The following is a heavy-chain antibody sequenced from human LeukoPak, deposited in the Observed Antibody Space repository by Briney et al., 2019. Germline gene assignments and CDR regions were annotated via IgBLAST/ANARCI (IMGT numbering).Heavy chain of an antibody. D-gene: IGHD2-21*02. CDR2: ISGSGGST. CDR3: ARGVVTAIYDY. Sequence: GGSLRLSCAASGFTFSSYGMSWVRQAPGKGLEWVSAISGSGGSTYYADSVKGRFTISRDNAKNSLYLQMNSLRAEDTAVYYCARGVVTAIYDYWGQGTLVTVSS. V-gene: IGHV3-23*01. J-gene: IGHJ4*02. CDR1: GFTFSSYG.